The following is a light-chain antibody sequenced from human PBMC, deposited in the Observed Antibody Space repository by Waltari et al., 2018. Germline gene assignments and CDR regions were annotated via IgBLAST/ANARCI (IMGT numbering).Light chain of an antibody. J-gene: IGKJ4*01. CDR3: LQHNSYPLT. CDR1: QGITNY. Sequence: DIQMTQSPSAMSASVGDRVTITCRASQGITNYLAWFQQKPGKVPKRLIYAASSLQSGVPSRFCGSGSETEFTLTIGSVQPDGFATYYGLQHNSYPLTFGGGTKVEIK. V-gene: IGKV1-17*03. CDR2: AAS.